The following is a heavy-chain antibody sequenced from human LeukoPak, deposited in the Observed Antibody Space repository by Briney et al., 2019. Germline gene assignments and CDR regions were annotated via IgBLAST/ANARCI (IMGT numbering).Heavy chain of an antibody. CDR1: GFTFSSYD. Sequence: PGGSPRLSCAASGFTFSSYDMHWVRQGTGKGLEWVSAIGTAGDTYYPGSVKGRFTTSRENAKNSLYLQMNSLRVGDTAVYYCARGRGWGTFDIWGQGTMVTVSS. D-gene: IGHD3-10*01. J-gene: IGHJ3*02. CDR2: IGTAGDT. V-gene: IGHV3-13*04. CDR3: ARGRGWGTFDI.